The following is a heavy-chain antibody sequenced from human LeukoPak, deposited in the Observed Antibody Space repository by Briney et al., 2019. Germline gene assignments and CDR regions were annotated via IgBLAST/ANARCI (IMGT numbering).Heavy chain of an antibody. CDR3: ARTAGRTFDY. Sequence: ASVKVSCKASGYTFTGYYMHWVRQAPGQGLEWMGRINPNSGGTNYAQKFQGRVTMTRDTSTSTVYMELSSLRSEDTAVYYCARTAGRTFDYWGQGTLVTVSS. V-gene: IGHV1-2*06. CDR1: GYTFTGYY. D-gene: IGHD6-6*01. CDR2: INPNSGGT. J-gene: IGHJ4*02.